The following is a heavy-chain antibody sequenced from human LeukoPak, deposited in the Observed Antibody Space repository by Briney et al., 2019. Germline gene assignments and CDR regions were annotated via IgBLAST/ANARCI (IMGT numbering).Heavy chain of an antibody. CDR3: ARVGYYDSSEGFDY. J-gene: IGHJ4*02. CDR1: GFTFSSYS. D-gene: IGHD3-22*01. Sequence: PGGSLRLSCAASGFTFSSYSMNWVRQAPGKGLEWVSYISSSSSTIYYADSVKGRFTISRDNAKNSLHLQMNSLRAEDTAVYYCARVGYYDSSEGFDYWGQGTLVTVSS. CDR2: ISSSSSTI. V-gene: IGHV3-48*04.